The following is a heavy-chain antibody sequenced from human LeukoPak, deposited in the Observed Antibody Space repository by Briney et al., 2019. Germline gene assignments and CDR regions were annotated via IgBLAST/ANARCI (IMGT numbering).Heavy chain of an antibody. CDR1: GYTFTGYY. V-gene: IGHV1-2*02. Sequence: ASVKVSCKASGYTFTGYYMHWVRQAPGQGLEWMGWINPNSDGTNYAQKFQGRVIMTRDASITTAYVELRRLTSDDTALYYCARGLKDFWTGSPYYFDYWGQGTLVTVSS. CDR2: INPNSDGT. J-gene: IGHJ4*02. CDR3: ARGLKDFWTGSPYYFDY. D-gene: IGHD3/OR15-3a*01.